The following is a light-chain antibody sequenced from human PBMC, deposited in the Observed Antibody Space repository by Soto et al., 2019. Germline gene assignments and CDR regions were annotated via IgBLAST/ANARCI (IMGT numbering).Light chain of an antibody. CDR2: DVT. Sequence: QSALTQPASVSGSPGQSITFSCTGTSSDIGAYNYVSWYQHHPGKAPTLLIYDVTDRPSGVSDRFSGSKSGTTASLTISGLQAEDEADYFCSSYTTINTVVVFGGGTKLTVL. J-gene: IGLJ3*02. V-gene: IGLV2-14*03. CDR1: SSDIGAYNY. CDR3: SSYTTINTVVV.